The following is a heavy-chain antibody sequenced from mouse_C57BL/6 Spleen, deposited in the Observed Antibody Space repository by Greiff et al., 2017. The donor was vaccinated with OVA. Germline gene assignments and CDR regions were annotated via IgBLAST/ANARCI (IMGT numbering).Heavy chain of an antibody. D-gene: IGHD1-1*01. CDR3: ARRYGSSSWYFDV. Sequence: VQLKESGGGLVKPGGSLKLSCAASGFTFSDYGMHWVRQAPEKGLEWVAYISSGSSTIYYADTVKGRFTISRDNAKNTLFLQMTSLRSEDTAMYYCARRYGSSSWYFDVWGTGTTVTVSS. J-gene: IGHJ1*03. V-gene: IGHV5-17*01. CDR1: GFTFSDYG. CDR2: ISSGSSTI.